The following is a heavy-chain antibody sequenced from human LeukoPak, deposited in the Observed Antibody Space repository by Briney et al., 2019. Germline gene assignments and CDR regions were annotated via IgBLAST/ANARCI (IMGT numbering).Heavy chain of an antibody. D-gene: IGHD2-2*02. J-gene: IGHJ5*02. CDR1: GFTFSNYG. CDR2: IKQDGSEK. V-gene: IGHV3-7*01. CDR3: ATYRFLGS. Sequence: AGSLRLSCAASGFTFSNYGMSWVRQAPGKGLEWVANIKQDGSEKYYVDSVKGRFTISRDNAKSSLYLQMNSPRAEDTAVYYCATYRFLGSWGQGTLATVSS.